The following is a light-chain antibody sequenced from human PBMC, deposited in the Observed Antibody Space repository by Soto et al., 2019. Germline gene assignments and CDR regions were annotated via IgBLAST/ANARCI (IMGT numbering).Light chain of an antibody. V-gene: IGLV1-44*01. CDR2: SHN. CDR1: RSNIGTNT. Sequence: QAVVTQPPSASGTPGQRVTISCSGSRSNIGTNTVNWYLQLPGTAPKLLIYSHNQRPSGVPDRFSGSQSGTSASLAISGLNYEDEADYYCATWDDSLHGPVFGGGTKLTVL. J-gene: IGLJ2*01. CDR3: ATWDDSLHGPV.